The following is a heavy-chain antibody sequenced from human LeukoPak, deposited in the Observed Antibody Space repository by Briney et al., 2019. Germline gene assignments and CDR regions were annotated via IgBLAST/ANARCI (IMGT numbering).Heavy chain of an antibody. CDR3: ARAGTPAYYYYMDV. D-gene: IGHD1-26*01. Sequence: ASVKVSCKASGYTFTSYGISWVRQAPGQGLEWMGRISVYNGKTNYAQKFQGRVTMTTDTSTSTAYMDLRSLRSDDTAVYYCARAGTPAYYYYMDVWGKGTTVTVSS. J-gene: IGHJ6*03. CDR1: GYTFTSYG. V-gene: IGHV1-18*01. CDR2: ISVYNGKT.